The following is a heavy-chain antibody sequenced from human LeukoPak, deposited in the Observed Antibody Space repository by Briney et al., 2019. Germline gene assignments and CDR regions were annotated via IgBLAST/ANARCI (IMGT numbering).Heavy chain of an antibody. J-gene: IGHJ4*02. CDR3: AKSSRKEVWFPRGYYFDS. CDR1: GFTFSSFA. V-gene: IGHV3-23*01. Sequence: GGSLRLSCAASGFTFSSFAMNWVRQAPGKGLEWVSVIGGSGGSTDYADSVKGRLTISRDNSRNILYLQVSSLRAEDTAIYYCAKSSRKEVWFPRGYYFDSWGQGILVTVSS. D-gene: IGHD3-10*01. CDR2: IGGSGGST.